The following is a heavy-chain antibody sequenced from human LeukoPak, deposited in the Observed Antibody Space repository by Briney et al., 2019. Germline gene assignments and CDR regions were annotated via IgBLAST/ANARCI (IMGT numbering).Heavy chain of an antibody. Sequence: PGGSLRLSYAASGFTFSSYAMSWVRQAPGKGLEWVSSISGSGNRTYYADSVKGRFTISRDNSKNTLFLQMNSLRAEDTAVYYCAKNLYCGGGSCYPSALGMDVWGQGTTVTVSS. CDR2: ISGSGNRT. CDR3: AKNLYCGGGSCYPSALGMDV. V-gene: IGHV3-23*01. J-gene: IGHJ6*02. CDR1: GFTFSSYA. D-gene: IGHD2-15*01.